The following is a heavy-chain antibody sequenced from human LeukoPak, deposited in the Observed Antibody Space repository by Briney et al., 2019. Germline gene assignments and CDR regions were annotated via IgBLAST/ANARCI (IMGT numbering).Heavy chain of an antibody. V-gene: IGHV3-7*01. CDR1: GLTFRTHW. D-gene: IGHD3-10*01. J-gene: IGHJ4*02. CDR2: IKPDGSGT. CDR3: LAGGGY. Sequence: PGGSLRLSCAASGLTFRTHWMNWVRQAPGKGLEWVANIKPDGSGTYYVDSVKGRFTVTRDNAQSSLHLQMDNLRGEDTAVYYCLAGGGYWGQGTLVTVSS.